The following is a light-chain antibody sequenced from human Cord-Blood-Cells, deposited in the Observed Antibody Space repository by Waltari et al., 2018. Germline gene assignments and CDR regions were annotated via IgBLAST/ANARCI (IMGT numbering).Light chain of an antibody. CDR3: QQYYSTPLT. V-gene: IGKV4-1*01. J-gene: IGKJ4*01. CDR2: WAS. Sequence: DIVMTQSPDSLAVSLGERATINCKSSQSVLYSSNNKNYLAWYQQKPGQPHKLLIYWASTRESGVPDRFSGSGSGTDVTLTISSLQAEDVAVYYCQQYYSTPLTFGGGTKVEIK. CDR1: QSVLYSSNNKNY.